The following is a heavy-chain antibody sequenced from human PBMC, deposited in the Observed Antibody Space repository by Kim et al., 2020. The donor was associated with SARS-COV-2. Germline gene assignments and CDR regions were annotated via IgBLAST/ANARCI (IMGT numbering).Heavy chain of an antibody. CDR1: GGSISSGGYS. CDR2: IYHSGST. CDR3: ARDGEPGHRGGMDV. Sequence: SETQSLTCAVSGGSISSGGYSWSWIRQPPGKGLEWIGYIYHSGSTYYNPSLKSRVTISVDRSKNQFSLKLSSVTAADTAVYYCARDGEPGHRGGMDVWGQGTTVTVSS. V-gene: IGHV4-30-2*01. D-gene: IGHD7-27*01. J-gene: IGHJ6*02.